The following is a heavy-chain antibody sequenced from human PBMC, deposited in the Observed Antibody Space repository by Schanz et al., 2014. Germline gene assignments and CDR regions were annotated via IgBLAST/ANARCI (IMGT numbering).Heavy chain of an antibody. V-gene: IGHV1-69*08. CDR2: INPSVGNT. D-gene: IGHD2-2*01. J-gene: IGHJ4*02. Sequence: QVQLVQSGAEVKKPGSSVKVSCKASGGTFSSSTLTWVRQAPGQGLEWMGIINPSVGNTNYAQKFQGRVTMTADKSTSTVYMEVSSLRSEDTAVYYCARGGFFDSTSFDSWGQGTLVTVSS. CDR1: GGTFSSST. CDR3: ARGGFFDSTSFDS.